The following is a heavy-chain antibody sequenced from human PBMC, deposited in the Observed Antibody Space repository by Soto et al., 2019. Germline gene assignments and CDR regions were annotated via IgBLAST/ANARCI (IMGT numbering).Heavy chain of an antibody. V-gene: IGHV3-30*18. Sequence: VPLVESGGGVVQPGRSLRLSCAASGFTFSSYGMHWVRQAPGKGLEWVAVISYDGSNKYYVDSVKGRFTISRDNSKNTLYLQMNSLRAEDTAVYYCAKDDQITASIDYWGQGTLVTVSS. CDR1: GFTFSSYG. D-gene: IGHD3-16*01. CDR3: AKDDQITASIDY. J-gene: IGHJ4*02. CDR2: ISYDGSNK.